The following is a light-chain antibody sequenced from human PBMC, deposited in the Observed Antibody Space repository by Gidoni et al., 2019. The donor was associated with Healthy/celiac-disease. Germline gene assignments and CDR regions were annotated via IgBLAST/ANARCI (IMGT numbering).Light chain of an antibody. J-gene: IGLJ2*01. Sequence: SCELPQPPSVSVCPGQTASITFSGDKLGDQYACVYQQKPGQSPVLVIYQDSKRPSGIPERFSGSNSGNTATLTISGTQAMDEADYYCQAWDSSTYVVFGGGTKLTVL. V-gene: IGLV3-1*01. CDR1: KLGDQY. CDR2: QDS. CDR3: QAWDSSTYVV.